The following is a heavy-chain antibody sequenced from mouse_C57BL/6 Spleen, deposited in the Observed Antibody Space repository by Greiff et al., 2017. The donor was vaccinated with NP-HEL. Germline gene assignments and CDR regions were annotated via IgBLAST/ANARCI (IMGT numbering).Heavy chain of an antibody. CDR3: AKNYDYFDY. D-gene: IGHD2-4*01. CDR1: GYSFTGYY. Sequence: EVKLVESGPELVKPGASVKISCKASGYSFTGYYMNWVKQSPEKSLEWIGEINPSTGGTTYNQKFKAKATLTVDKSSSTAYMQLKSLTSEDSAVYYCAKNYDYFDYWGQGTTLTVSS. V-gene: IGHV1-42*01. J-gene: IGHJ2*01. CDR2: INPSTGGT.